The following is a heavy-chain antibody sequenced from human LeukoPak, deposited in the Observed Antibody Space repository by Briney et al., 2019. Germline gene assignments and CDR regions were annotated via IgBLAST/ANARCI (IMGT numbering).Heavy chain of an antibody. D-gene: IGHD2-15*01. CDR1: GYTFTSYD. V-gene: IGHV1-8*01. CDR2: MNPNSGNT. CDR3: ARASDCSGGSCYPPGSIWFDP. Sequence: ASVKVSCKASGYTFTSYDINWVRQATGQGLEWMGWMNPNSGNTGYAQKFQGRVTMTRNTSISTAYMELSSLRSEDTAVYYCARASDCSGGSCYPPGSIWFDPWGQGTLVTVSS. J-gene: IGHJ5*02.